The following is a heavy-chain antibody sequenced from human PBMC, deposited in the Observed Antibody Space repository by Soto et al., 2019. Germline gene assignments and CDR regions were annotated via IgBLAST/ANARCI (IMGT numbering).Heavy chain of an antibody. V-gene: IGHV4-31*03. CDR3: ARDLGDCSGGSCYVGYFQH. Sequence: PSETLSLTCTVSGGSISSGGYYWSRIRQHPGKGLEWIGYIYYSGSTCYNPSLKSRVTISVDTSKNQFSLKLSSVTAADTAVYYCARDLGDCSGGSCYVGYFQHWGQGTLVTVSS. D-gene: IGHD2-15*01. J-gene: IGHJ1*01. CDR1: GGSISSGGYY. CDR2: IYYSGST.